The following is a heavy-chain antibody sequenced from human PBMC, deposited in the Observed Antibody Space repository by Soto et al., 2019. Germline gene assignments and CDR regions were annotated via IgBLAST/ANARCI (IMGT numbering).Heavy chain of an antibody. CDR3: AYGSSPLLPRRSNDNWFDP. CDR1: GDSVSSNSAA. D-gene: IGHD6-6*01. Sequence: PSQTLSLTCAISGDSVSSNSAAWNCIRQCPSRGLEWLGRTYYRSKWYNDYAVSVKSRITINPDTSKNQFSLQLNSVTPEDTAVYYCAYGSSPLLPRRSNDNWFDPWGQGTLVTVSS. J-gene: IGHJ5*02. CDR2: TYYRSKWYN. V-gene: IGHV6-1*01.